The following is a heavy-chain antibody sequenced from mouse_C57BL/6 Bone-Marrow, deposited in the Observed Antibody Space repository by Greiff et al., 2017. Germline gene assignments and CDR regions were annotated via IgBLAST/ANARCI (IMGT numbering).Heavy chain of an antibody. Sequence: VQLKQSGAELVRPGASVKLSCTASGFNIKDDYMHWVKQRPEQGLEWIGWIDPENGDTEYASKFQGKATITADTSSNTAYLQLSSLTSEDTAVYYCTTDGNYLPDYWGQGTTLTVSS. CDR2: IDPENGDT. J-gene: IGHJ2*01. D-gene: IGHD2-1*01. CDR3: TTDGNYLPDY. CDR1: GFNIKDDY. V-gene: IGHV14-4*01.